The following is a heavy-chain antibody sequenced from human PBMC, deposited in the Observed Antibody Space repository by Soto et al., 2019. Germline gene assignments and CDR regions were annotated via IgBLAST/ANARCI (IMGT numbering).Heavy chain of an antibody. V-gene: IGHV5-51*01. CDR2: IYPGDSDT. Sequence: GESLKISCKGSGYSFTSYWIGRVRQMPGKGLEWMGIIYPGDSDTRYSPSFQGQVTISVDKSISTAYLQWSSLKASDTAMYYCAGQAETGYSSSSVDYYYMDVWGKGTTVTVSS. CDR3: AGQAETGYSSSSVDYYYMDV. CDR1: GYSFTSYW. J-gene: IGHJ6*03. D-gene: IGHD6-6*01.